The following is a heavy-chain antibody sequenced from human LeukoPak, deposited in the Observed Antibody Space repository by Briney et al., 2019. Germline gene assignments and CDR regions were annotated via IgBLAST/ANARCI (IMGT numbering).Heavy chain of an antibody. D-gene: IGHD7-27*01. CDR3: VRGDWGSGY. J-gene: IGHJ4*02. CDR2: SSNSGRTT. CDR1: GFTFSDFY. Sequence: GGSLGLSCAASGFTFSDFYMSWIRQAPGKGLEWVSYSSNSGRTTYYADSVKGRFTISRDNAKNSLYLQMNSLRAEDTAVYYCVRGDWGSGYWGQGTLVTVSS. V-gene: IGHV3-11*04.